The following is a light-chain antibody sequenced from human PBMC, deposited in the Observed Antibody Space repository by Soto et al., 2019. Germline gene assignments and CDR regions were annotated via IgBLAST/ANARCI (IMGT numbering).Light chain of an antibody. CDR1: SSDVGSYNR. J-gene: IGLJ3*02. CDR3: ASYTSSRVWV. V-gene: IGLV2-18*02. CDR2: EVT. Sequence: QSALTQPPSVSGSPGQSVTISCTGTSSDVGSYNRVSWYQQPPGTAPKLIIYEVTNRPSGVPVRFSGSKSANMASLTISGLQAEEEADYYCASYTSSRVWVFGGGTKLTVL.